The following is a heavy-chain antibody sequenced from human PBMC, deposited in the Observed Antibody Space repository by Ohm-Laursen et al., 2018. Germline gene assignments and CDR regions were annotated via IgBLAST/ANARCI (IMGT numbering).Heavy chain of an antibody. D-gene: IGHD1-1*01. J-gene: IGHJ4*02. CDR1: GLSFSTFW. Sequence: GSLRLSCAASGLSFSTFWMNWVRQAPGKGLEWVASIKRDGSEGYYVDSVKGRFTISRDNAKNTLYLQMNSPRAEDTAVYYCAKAKLYNWNEGVYFDYWGQGTLVTVSS. CDR2: IKRDGSEG. V-gene: IGHV3-7*03. CDR3: AKAKLYNWNEGVYFDY.